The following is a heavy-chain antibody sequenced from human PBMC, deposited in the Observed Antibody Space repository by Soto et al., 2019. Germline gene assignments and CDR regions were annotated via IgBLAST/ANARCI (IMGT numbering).Heavy chain of an antibody. V-gene: IGHV3-21*01. CDR2: ISIGSSDT. CDR1: GFTFSRVS. CDR3: ARVAY. J-gene: IGHJ4*02. Sequence: GGSLRLSCEASGFTFSRVSMIWVRQFPGKGLEWVAAISIGSSDTWYADSVKGRFIISRDNAQNSLFLQMNPLRPEDTAMYYCARVAYWGPGTQVTVSS.